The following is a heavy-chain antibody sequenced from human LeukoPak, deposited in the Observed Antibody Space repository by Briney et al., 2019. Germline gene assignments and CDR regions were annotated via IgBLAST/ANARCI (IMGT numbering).Heavy chain of an antibody. J-gene: IGHJ4*02. Sequence: GGSLRLSCAASGFRFSSHAMNWVRQAPGKGLEWVSGIYGNAGSAFYADSVRGRFTISRDNSKNTLYLQMDSLRAEDTAIYYCARAGSDNYYSGVNYWGQGTLVTVSS. CDR3: ARAGSDNYYSGVNY. D-gene: IGHD3-22*01. CDR2: IYGNAGSA. CDR1: GFRFSSHA. V-gene: IGHV3-23*01.